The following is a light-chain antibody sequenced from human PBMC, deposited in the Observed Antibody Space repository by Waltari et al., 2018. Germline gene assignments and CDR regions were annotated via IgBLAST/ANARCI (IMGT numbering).Light chain of an antibody. V-gene: IGLV8-61*01. CDR2: KAN. J-gene: IGLJ3*02. CDR1: SASLSSTSS. CDR3: ALYMGSGIWV. Sequence: QTVVTQEPSLSVSPDGTVTLTCAVGSASLSSTSSSPWYQQTPGQAPRTLVYKANARSSGVPDRFSGSILGNTAALTITGAQADDESDYYCALYMGSGIWVFGGGTRLTVL.